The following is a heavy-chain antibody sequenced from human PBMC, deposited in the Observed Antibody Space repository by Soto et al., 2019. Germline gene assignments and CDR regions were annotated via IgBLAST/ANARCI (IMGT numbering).Heavy chain of an antibody. V-gene: IGHV1-69*01. CDR1: GGTFSSYA. J-gene: IGHJ5*02. Sequence: QVQLVQSGAEVKKPGSSVKVSCKASGGTFSSYAISWVRQAPGQGLEWMGGIIPIFGTANYAQKFQGRVTITADESTSTAYMELSSLRSEDTAVYYCARDRVAVAGTGVNWLDPWGQGTLVTVSS. CDR2: IIPIFGTA. CDR3: ARDRVAVAGTGVNWLDP. D-gene: IGHD6-19*01.